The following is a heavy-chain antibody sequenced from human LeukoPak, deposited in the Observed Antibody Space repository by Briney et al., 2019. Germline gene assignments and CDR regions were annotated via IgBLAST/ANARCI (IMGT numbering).Heavy chain of an antibody. Sequence: PGGSLRLSCAASGNYWMHWVRQAPGKGLVWVSHINSDGSWTCYADSVKGRFTISKDNAKNTVYLQMNNLRAEDTAVYYCVSFYETYWGRGTLVTVSS. D-gene: IGHD3-22*01. CDR1: GNYW. CDR2: INSDGSWT. CDR3: VSFYETY. J-gene: IGHJ4*02. V-gene: IGHV3-74*01.